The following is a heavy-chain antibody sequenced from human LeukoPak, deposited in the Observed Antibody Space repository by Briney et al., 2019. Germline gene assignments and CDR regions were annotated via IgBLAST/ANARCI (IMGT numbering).Heavy chain of an antibody. CDR1: GGSISNYY. Sequence: SETLSLTCTVSGGSISNYYWSWIRQPAGKGLEWIGRIYASGSTNYNPSLKSRVTMSVDTSKNQFSLKLSSVTAADTAVYYCATDSWSRDAFDIWGQGTMVTVSS. CDR3: ATDSWSRDAFDI. D-gene: IGHD3-22*01. CDR2: IYASGST. J-gene: IGHJ3*02. V-gene: IGHV4-4*07.